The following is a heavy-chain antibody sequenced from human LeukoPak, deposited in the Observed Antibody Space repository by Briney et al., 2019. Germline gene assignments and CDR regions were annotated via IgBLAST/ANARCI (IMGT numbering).Heavy chain of an antibody. D-gene: IGHD6-6*01. V-gene: IGHV3-66*01. CDR3: AGYEYSSSSFDY. CDR2: IYSGGST. CDR1: GFTVSSNY. J-gene: IGHJ4*02. Sequence: GSLRLSCAASGFTVSSNYMSWVRQAPGKGLEWVSVIYSGGSTYYADSVKGRFTISRDNSKNTLYLQMNSLRAEDTAVYYCAGYEYSSSSFDYWGQGTLVTVSS.